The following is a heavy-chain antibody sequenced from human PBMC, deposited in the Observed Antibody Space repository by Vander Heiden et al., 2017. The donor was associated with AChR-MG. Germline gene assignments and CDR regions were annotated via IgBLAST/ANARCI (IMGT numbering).Heavy chain of an antibody. CDR3: ARILFAGGDYYFDY. CDR2: IDWDDDK. V-gene: IGHV2-70*01. D-gene: IGHD2-21*01. J-gene: IGHJ4*02. Sequence: QVTLRESGPALVKPTQTLTLTCTFSGFSLSTSGMCVSWIRQPPGKALEWLALIDWDDDKYYSTSLKTRLTISKDTSKNQVVLTMTNMDPVDTATYYCARILFAGGDYYFDYWGQGTLVTVSS. CDR1: GFSLSTSGMC.